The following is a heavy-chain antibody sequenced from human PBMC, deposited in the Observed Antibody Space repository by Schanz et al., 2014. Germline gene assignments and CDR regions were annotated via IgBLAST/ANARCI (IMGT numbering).Heavy chain of an antibody. D-gene: IGHD3-10*01. CDR1: GGTFSSDT. CDR2: IIPVLNIA. CDR3: ARGRGFYDY. J-gene: IGHJ4*02. V-gene: IGHV1-69*02. Sequence: QLHLVQSGAEVKKPGSSVKVSCKASGGTFSSDTFSWVRQAPGQGLECMGKIIPVLNIATYAQRFQGRVSITADTSTNTAYMELSSLTSEDTAVHYCARGRGFYDYWGQGTLVTVSS.